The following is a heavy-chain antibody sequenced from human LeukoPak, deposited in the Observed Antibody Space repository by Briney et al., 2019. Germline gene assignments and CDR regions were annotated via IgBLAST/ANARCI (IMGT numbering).Heavy chain of an antibody. V-gene: IGHV3-66*01. CDR1: GFTVSSNY. CDR2: IYSGGDT. J-gene: IGHJ3*02. CDR3: ARFGRHGDYDPRAFDI. Sequence: GGSLRLSCSVSGFTVSSNYMSWVRQAPGKGLEWVSVIYSGGDTYYADSVKGRFTISRDNSKNTLYLQMNSLGAEDTAVYYGARFGRHGDYDPRAFDIWGQGTMATVSS. D-gene: IGHD4-17*01.